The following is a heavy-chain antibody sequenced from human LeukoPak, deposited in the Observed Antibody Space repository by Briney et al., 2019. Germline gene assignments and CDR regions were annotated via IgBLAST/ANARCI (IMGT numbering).Heavy chain of an antibody. CDR3: ARRVDYYYYGMDV. V-gene: IGHV3-7*05. J-gene: IGHJ6*02. Sequence: GGSLRLSCVASGFTFSSHWMSWVRQAPGKGLEWVANIKQDGSEKYYVDSVKGRFTISRDNAKNSLYLQMNSLRAEDTAVYYCARRVDYYYYGMDVWGQGTTVTVSS. CDR2: IKQDGSEK. CDR1: GFTFSSHW.